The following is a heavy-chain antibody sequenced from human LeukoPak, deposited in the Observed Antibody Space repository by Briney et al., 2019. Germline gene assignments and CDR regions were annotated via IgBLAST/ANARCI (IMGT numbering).Heavy chain of an antibody. J-gene: IGHJ4*02. CDR1: GGTFSSYA. D-gene: IGHD3-22*01. CDR3: ARRGLGDISGYQDIHFDY. Sequence: SVKVSCKASGGTFSSYAISWVRQAPGQGLEWMGGIIPIFGTANYAQKFQGRVTITADESTSTAYMELSSLRSEDTAVYYCARRGLGDISGYQDIHFDYWGQGTLVTVSS. CDR2: IIPIFGTA. V-gene: IGHV1-69*01.